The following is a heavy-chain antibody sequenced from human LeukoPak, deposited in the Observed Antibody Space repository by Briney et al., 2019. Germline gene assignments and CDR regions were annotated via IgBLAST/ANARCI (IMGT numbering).Heavy chain of an antibody. CDR3: AKPLGGSYRYWYFDL. V-gene: IGHV3-23*01. CDR2: ITGSEDTT. D-gene: IGHD3-16*02. J-gene: IGHJ2*01. Sequence: GGSLRLSCAAPGFIFRNYAMSWVRQAPGKGLEWVSAITGSEDTTSYADSVKGHFAISRDNSKNTLFLQMSSLRAEDTAVYFCAKPLGGSYRYWYFDLWGRGTLVTVSS. CDR1: GFIFRNYA.